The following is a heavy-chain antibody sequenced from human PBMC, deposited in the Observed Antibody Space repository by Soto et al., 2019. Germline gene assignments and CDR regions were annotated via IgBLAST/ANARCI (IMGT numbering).Heavy chain of an antibody. CDR2: IIPILGIA. CDR1: GGTFSSYT. D-gene: IGHD3-10*01. V-gene: IGHV1-69*04. Sequence: SVKVSCKASGGTFSSYTISWVRQAPGQGLEWMGRIIPILGIANYAQKFQGRVTITADKSTSTAYMELSSLRSEDTAVYYCAREGPGDDYYMEVWGKGTTVNVSS. CDR3: AREGPGDDYYMEV. J-gene: IGHJ6*03.